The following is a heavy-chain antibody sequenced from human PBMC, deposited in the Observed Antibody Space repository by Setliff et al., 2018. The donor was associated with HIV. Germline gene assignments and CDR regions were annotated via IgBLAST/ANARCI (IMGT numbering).Heavy chain of an antibody. CDR1: SESIVSYY. Sequence: PSETLSLTCAVSSESIVSYYWNWIRQPPGRGLEWIGYIHTSGRTKYNPSLKSRLTILVDTSKKQFSLRLTSVTAADTAVYYCSRAAYDAVDWLDPWGQGTLVPVSS. CDR2: IHTSGRT. CDR3: SRAAYDAVDWLDP. J-gene: IGHJ5*02. D-gene: IGHD1-1*01. V-gene: IGHV4-4*08.